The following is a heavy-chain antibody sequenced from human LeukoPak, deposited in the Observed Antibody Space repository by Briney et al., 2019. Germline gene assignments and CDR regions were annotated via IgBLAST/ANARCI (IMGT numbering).Heavy chain of an antibody. CDR3: ARVMAARREDLNWFDP. J-gene: IGHJ5*02. Sequence: SETLSLTCTVSGGSISSSGSYWGWIRQPPGKGLEWIGSICYSGNTYNPSLKSRVTISVDTSKNQFSLNLTSVNAADTAVYYCARVMAARREDLNWFDPWGQGTLVTVSS. D-gene: IGHD6-6*01. CDR2: ICYSGNT. CDR1: GGSISSSGSY. V-gene: IGHV4-39*07.